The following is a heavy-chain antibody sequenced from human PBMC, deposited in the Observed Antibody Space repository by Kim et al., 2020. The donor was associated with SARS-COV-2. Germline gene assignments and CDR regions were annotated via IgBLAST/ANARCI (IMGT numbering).Heavy chain of an antibody. CDR3: AKDQGVVSYHYFDF. Sequence: GGSLRLSCAASGFSFGTYAMSWVRQAPGKGLECVSAISAPGGSTFYADSVKGRFTISRDNSKNTLYLQMDSLRAEDTAVYYCAKDQGVVSYHYFDFWGQG. CDR2: ISAPGGST. CDR1: GFSFGTYA. D-gene: IGHD2-21*01. V-gene: IGHV3-23*01. J-gene: IGHJ4*02.